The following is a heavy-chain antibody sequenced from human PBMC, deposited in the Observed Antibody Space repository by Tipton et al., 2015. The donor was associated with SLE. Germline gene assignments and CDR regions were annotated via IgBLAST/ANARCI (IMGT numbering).Heavy chain of an antibody. Sequence: QLVQSGGGFIKPGGSLRLSCAASGFTFSDYYMSRIRQTPGKGLEWVSYISSSGSTIYYADSVKCRFTISRYNAKNSLYLQMNSLRAEDTAVYYCANYDFWCGFYNYWGQGNLVTVSS. CDR1: GFTFSDYY. J-gene: IGHJ4*02. CDR3: ANYDFWCGFYNY. CDR2: ISSSGSTI. V-gene: IGHV3-11*04. D-gene: IGHD3-3*01.